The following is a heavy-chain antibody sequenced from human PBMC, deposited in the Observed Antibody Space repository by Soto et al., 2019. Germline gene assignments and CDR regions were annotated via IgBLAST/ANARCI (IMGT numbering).Heavy chain of an antibody. CDR3: AKDLAITMIVVVTGALDY. V-gene: IGHV3-30*18. CDR2: ISYDGSNK. D-gene: IGHD3-22*01. CDR1: GFTFSSYG. Sequence: GGSLRLSCAASGFTFSSYGMHWVRQAPGKGLEWVAVISYDGSNKYYADSVKGRFTISRDNSKNTLYLQMNSLRAEDTAVYYCAKDLAITMIVVVTGALDYWGQGTLVTVSS. J-gene: IGHJ4*02.